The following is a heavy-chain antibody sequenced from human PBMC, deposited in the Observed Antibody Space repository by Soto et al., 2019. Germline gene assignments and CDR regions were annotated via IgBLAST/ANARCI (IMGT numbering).Heavy chain of an antibody. D-gene: IGHD1-1*01. CDR3: ATQLSYYYYYYMDV. J-gene: IGHJ6*03. Sequence: PSETLSLTCTVSGASISSYYWSWIRQPPGKGLEWIGYIYYSGSTNYNPSLKSRVTISVDTSKNQFSLKLSSVTAADTAVYYCATQLSYYYYYYMDVWGKGTTVTVSS. CDR1: GASISSYY. CDR2: IYYSGST. V-gene: IGHV4-59*08.